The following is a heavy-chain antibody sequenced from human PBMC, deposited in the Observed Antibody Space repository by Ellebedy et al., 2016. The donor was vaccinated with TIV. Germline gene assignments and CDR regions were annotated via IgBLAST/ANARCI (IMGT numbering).Heavy chain of an antibody. CDR1: GLIFSSYW. J-gene: IGHJ5*02. CDR2: INSDGSST. V-gene: IGHV3-74*01. Sequence: GESLKISCAASGLIFSSYWMHWVRQTPGKGLVWVSHINSDGSSTSYADSVKGRFTISRDNAKNTLYLQMNSLRAEDTAVYYCARGGRWEMATLKGFDPWGQGTLVTVSS. D-gene: IGHD5-24*01. CDR3: ARGGRWEMATLKGFDP.